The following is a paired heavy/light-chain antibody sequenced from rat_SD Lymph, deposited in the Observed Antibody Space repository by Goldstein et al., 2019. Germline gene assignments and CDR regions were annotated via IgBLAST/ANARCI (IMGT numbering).Light chain of an antibody. Sequence: DIQMTQSPASLSASLGETVTIECLASEDIYSNLAWYQQKPGKSPQLLIYDASSLQDGVPSRFSGSESGTQYSLEINSLQSEDAATYFCQQHHDYPLTFGSGTKLEIK. CDR3: QQHHDYPLT. J-gene: IGKJ5*01. CDR2: DAS. V-gene: IGKV12S39*01. CDR1: EDIYSN.
Heavy chain of an antibody. D-gene: IGHD1-11*01. CDR2: ISSSSGT. CDR1: GFTFSSYG. Sequence: VQLVESGGGLVQPGKSLKLSCSASGFTFSSYGMHWIRQAPGKGLDWVAYISSSSGTVYADAVKGRFTISRDNAKNTLYLQLNSLKSEDTAIYYCARRALNYGYYFDYWGQGVMVTVSS. J-gene: IGHJ2*01. V-gene: IGHV5-62*01. CDR3: ARRALNYGYYFDY.